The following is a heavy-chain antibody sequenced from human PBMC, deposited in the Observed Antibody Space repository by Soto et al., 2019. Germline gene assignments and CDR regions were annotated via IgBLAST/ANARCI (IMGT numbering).Heavy chain of an antibody. V-gene: IGHV4-4*02. CDR3: ARDAGATRHFDH. CDR2: IYHSGNT. D-gene: IGHD6-13*01. J-gene: IGHJ4*02. CDR1: GGSISSSNW. Sequence: QVQLQESGPGLVEPSGTLSLTCAVSGGSISSSNWWSWVRQHPGKGLEWIAEIYHSGNTNYSPSLKSRVTISVDKSENQFSLRLNSVTAADTAVYYCARDAGATRHFDHWGQGILVTVSS.